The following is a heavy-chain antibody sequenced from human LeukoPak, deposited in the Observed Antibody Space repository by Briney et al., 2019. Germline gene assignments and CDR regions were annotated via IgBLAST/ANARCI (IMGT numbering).Heavy chain of an antibody. J-gene: IGHJ5*02. CDR1: GGSISSGSYY. CDR3: ARDSVVVPAATYNWFDP. D-gene: IGHD2-2*01. V-gene: IGHV4-61*02. Sequence: SQTLSLTCTVSGGSISSGSYYWSWIRQPAGKGLEWIGLIYTSGSTNYNLSLKSQVTISVDTSKNQSSLKLSSVTAADTAVYYCARDSVVVPAATYNWFDPWGQGTLVTVSS. CDR2: IYTSGST.